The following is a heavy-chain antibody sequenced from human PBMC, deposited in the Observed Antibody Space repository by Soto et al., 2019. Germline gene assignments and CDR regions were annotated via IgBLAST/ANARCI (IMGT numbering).Heavy chain of an antibody. D-gene: IGHD3-10*01. J-gene: IGHJ4*02. CDR1: GGSISNAAYY. CDR3: ARVYGSGSYFFDS. CDR2: IYYSGNT. Sequence: SEPLSLTCNVSGGSISNAAYYWGWIRQPPGKGLECIGIIYYSGNTYYSPSLKSRVTMSVDTSKNQFSLKLSSVSAADTSMYYCARVYGSGSYFFDSWGQGTLVTVSS. V-gene: IGHV4-39*01.